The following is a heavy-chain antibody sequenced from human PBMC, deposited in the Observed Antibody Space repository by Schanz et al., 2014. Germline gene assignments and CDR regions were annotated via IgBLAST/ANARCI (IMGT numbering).Heavy chain of an antibody. D-gene: IGHD4-17*01. J-gene: IGHJ4*02. Sequence: EVQLVESGGGLVQPGGSLRLSCAASGFTLSNSDMHWVRQGTGKGLEWVSTIGYLGDTYYPDSVRGRFTISRDRFQNTLYLRMSSLRAEDTAVYYCARPRCDYGEVDYWGQGTLVTVSS. V-gene: IGHV3-13*01. CDR1: GFTLSNSD. CDR2: IGYLGDT. CDR3: ARPRCDYGEVDY.